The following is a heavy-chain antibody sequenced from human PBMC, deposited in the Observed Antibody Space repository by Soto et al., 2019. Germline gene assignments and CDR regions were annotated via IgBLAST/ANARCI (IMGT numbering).Heavy chain of an antibody. CDR1: GFTFSNYG. J-gene: IGHJ6*03. CDR3: ARGPPAAILYFYYYHMDV. D-gene: IGHD2-2*01. V-gene: IGHV3-64*01. CDR2: ISNNGGST. Sequence: EVQLVESGGGLVQPGGSLRLSCVASGFTFSNYGMHWVRQAPGKGLEYVSAISNNGGSTYYANSVKGRFIVSRDNSKSTLYLQMGSLRPEDMAVYYCARGPPAAILYFYYYHMDVWGKGTTVTVSS.